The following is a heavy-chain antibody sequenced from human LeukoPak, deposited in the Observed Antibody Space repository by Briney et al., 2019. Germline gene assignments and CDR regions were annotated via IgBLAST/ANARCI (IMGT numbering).Heavy chain of an antibody. Sequence: PGGSLRLSCAASGFTFSSYAMHWVRQAPGKGLEWVAVISYDGSNKYYADSVKGRFTISRDNSKNTLYLQVNSLRGEDTAVYYCARGSTVTWKPCDYWGQGTRVTVSS. J-gene: IGHJ4*02. CDR3: ARGSTVTWKPCDY. CDR1: GFTFSSYA. D-gene: IGHD4-11*01. V-gene: IGHV3-30*04. CDR2: ISYDGSNK.